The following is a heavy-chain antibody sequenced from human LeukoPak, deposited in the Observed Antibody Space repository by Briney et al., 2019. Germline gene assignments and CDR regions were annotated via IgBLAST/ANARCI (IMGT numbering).Heavy chain of an antibody. J-gene: IGHJ5*02. D-gene: IGHD6-13*01. CDR3: AREGSSWYRWFDP. CDR1: GGSISSYY. Sequence: PSETLSLTCTVSGGSISSYYWSWIRQPPGKGLEWIGYIYYSGSTYYNPSLKSRVTISVDTSKNQFSLKLSSVTAADTAVYYCAREGSSWYRWFDPWGQGTLVTVSS. CDR2: IYYSGST. V-gene: IGHV4-59*06.